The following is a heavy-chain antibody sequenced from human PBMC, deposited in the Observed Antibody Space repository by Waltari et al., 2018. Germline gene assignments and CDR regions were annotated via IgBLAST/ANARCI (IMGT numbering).Heavy chain of an antibody. V-gene: IGHV4-39*01. CDR2: VSYSGAT. CDR1: GVSITSTRHY. D-gene: IGHD5-12*01. CDR3: ATYIGASVGTAAFDV. J-gene: IGHJ3*01. Sequence: QLQLQESGPGLVKPSETLSLTCSVSGVSITSTRHYCGWIRQPPGQGLEWIGTVSYSGATYTSPSLESRVTVSRDTSKNQLSLKLVSVTAADTAVYYCATYIGASVGTAAFDVWGQXXXVTVXS.